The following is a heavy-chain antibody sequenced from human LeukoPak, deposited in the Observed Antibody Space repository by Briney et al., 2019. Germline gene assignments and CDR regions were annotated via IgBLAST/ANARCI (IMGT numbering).Heavy chain of an antibody. CDR1: GSTLRNYW. Sequence: PGGSLRLSCAASGSTLRNYWMHWVRQAPGKGLVWVSRIKTDGSTTNYADSVKGRFTISRDNAKNTLYLQMNSLRAEDTAVYYCARDQGGRYDYWGQGTLVTVSS. J-gene: IGHJ4*02. CDR3: ARDQGGRYDY. D-gene: IGHD1-26*01. CDR2: IKTDGSTT. V-gene: IGHV3-74*01.